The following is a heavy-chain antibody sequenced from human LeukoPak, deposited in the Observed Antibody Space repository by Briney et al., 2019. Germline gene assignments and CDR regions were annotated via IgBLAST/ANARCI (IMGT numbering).Heavy chain of an antibody. J-gene: IGHJ4*02. CDR2: TNSDGSRI. CDR1: GFTFSTYW. Sequence: GGSLRLSCAAFGFTFSTYWMHWVRQAPGKGLVWVSHTNSDGSRINYADSVKGRFTIARDNAKNTVYLQMNSLRAEDTAVYYCAGGYGFDYWGQGTLVTVSS. CDR3: AGGYGFDY. D-gene: IGHD1-14*01. V-gene: IGHV3-74*01.